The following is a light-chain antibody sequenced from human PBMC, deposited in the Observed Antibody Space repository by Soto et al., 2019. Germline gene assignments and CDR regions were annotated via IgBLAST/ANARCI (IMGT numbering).Light chain of an antibody. CDR1: SSVVGGYNY. Sequence: QSVLTQPASVSGSPGQSITISCTGTSSVVGGYNYVSWYQQHPGKAPKLMIYDVTYRPSGVSNRFSGSKSGTTASLTLSGLQAVDEADYYCSSYTSTSTYVFGTGTKVTVL. J-gene: IGLJ1*01. CDR2: DVT. V-gene: IGLV2-14*01. CDR3: SSYTSTSTYV.